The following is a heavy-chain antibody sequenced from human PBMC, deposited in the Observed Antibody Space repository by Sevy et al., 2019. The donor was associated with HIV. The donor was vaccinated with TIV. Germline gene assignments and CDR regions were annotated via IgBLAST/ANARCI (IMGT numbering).Heavy chain of an antibody. CDR1: GFTFSSYG. CDR2: ISYDGSNK. V-gene: IGHV3-30*18. CDR3: AKDPYSSGWSYYFDY. Sequence: GSLRLSCAASGFTFSSYGMHWVRQAPGKGLEWVAVISYDGSNKYYADSVKGRFTISRDNSKNTLYLQMNSLRAEDTAVYYCAKDPYSSGWSYYFDYWGQGTLVTVSS. J-gene: IGHJ4*02. D-gene: IGHD6-19*01.